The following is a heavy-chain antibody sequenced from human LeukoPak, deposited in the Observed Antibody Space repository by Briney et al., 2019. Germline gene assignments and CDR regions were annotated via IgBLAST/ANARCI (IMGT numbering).Heavy chain of an antibody. D-gene: IGHD4-23*01. CDR1: GFTFSSYW. CDR3: ARGRPHGNDY. Sequence: GGSLRLSCAASGFTFSSYWMNWVRQAPGKGLVWVSRIASDGSSTTYADSVKGRFSISRDNAKNTLHLQMNSLRVEDTAVYYCARGRPHGNDYWGQGTLVTVSS. J-gene: IGHJ4*02. CDR2: IASDGSST. V-gene: IGHV3-74*01.